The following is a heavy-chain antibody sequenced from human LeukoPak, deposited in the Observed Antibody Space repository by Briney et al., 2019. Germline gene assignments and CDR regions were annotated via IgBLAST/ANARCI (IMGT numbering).Heavy chain of an antibody. CDR1: GYTFTGYY. V-gene: IGHV1-2*02. CDR2: INPNSDGT. J-gene: IGHJ6*03. CDR3: ARGEYSSSTLGYYMDV. D-gene: IGHD6-6*01. Sequence: PGASVKVSCKASGYTFTGYYMHWVRQAPGQGLEWMGWINPNSDGTNYAQKFQGRVTMNRDTSISTAYMELSRLRSDDTAVYYCARGEYSSSTLGYYMDVWGKGTTVTVSS.